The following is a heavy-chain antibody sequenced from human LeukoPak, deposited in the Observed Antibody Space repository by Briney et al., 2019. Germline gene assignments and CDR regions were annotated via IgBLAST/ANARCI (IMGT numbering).Heavy chain of an antibody. V-gene: IGHV3-30*02. J-gene: IGHJ5*02. D-gene: IGHD6-13*01. CDR1: GFTFSSYG. Sequence: GGSLRLSCAASGFTFSSYGMHWVRPAPGKGLEWVAFIRYDGSNKYHADSVKGRLTISRDNSKNTLYLQMNSLRAEDTAVYYCAKEPFIAAAGTGWFDPWGQGTLVTVSS. CDR2: IRYDGSNK. CDR3: AKEPFIAAAGTGWFDP.